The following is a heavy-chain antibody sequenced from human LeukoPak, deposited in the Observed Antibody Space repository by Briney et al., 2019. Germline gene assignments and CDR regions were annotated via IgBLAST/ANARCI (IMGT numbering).Heavy chain of an antibody. CDR1: GGSISSHY. V-gene: IGHV4-59*11. Sequence: SETLSLTCTVSGGSISSHYWSWIRQPPGKGLEWIGYIYYSGSTNYNPSLKSRVTISVDTSKNQFSLKLSSVTAADTAVYYCARDLGDGYNTGGWGQGTLVTVSS. D-gene: IGHD5-24*01. CDR2: IYYSGST. CDR3: ARDLGDGYNTGG. J-gene: IGHJ4*02.